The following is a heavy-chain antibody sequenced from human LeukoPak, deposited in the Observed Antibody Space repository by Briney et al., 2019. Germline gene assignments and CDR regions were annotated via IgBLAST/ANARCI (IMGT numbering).Heavy chain of an antibody. CDR1: GGSFSGYY. J-gene: IGHJ5*02. CDR3: ARGHLVRWLQLLP. V-gene: IGHV4-34*01. Sequence: KSSETLSLTCAVYGGSFSGYYWSWIRQPPGKGLEWIGEINHSGSTNYNPSLKSRVTISVDTSKNQFSLKLSSVTAADTAVYYRARGHLVRWLQLLPWGQGTLVTVSS. CDR2: INHSGST. D-gene: IGHD5-24*01.